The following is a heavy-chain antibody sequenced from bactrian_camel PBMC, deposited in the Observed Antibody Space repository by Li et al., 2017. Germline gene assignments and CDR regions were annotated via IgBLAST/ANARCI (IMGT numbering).Heavy chain of an antibody. CDR1: GVTFSTYT. D-gene: IGHD6*01. J-gene: IGHJ4*01. CDR3: AKGSWYRSYDY. Sequence: DVQLVESGGGSFKAGESLRLSCAASGVTFSTYTMRWVRQAPGKGLEWVSAIENDGSTRYADSVKGRFTISRDNAKNTLYLQLNSLEIEDTAMYYRAKGSWYRSYDYWGQGTQVTVS. V-gene: IGHV3S42*01. CDR2: IENDGST.